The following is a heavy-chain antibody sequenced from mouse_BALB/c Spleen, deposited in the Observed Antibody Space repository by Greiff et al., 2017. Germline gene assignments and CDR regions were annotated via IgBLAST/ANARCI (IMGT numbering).Heavy chain of an antibody. V-gene: IGHV1-82*01. J-gene: IGHJ2*01. Sequence: QVQLQQSGPDLVKPGASVKISCKASGYAFSSSWMNWVKQRPGQGLEWIGRIYPGDGDTNYNGKFKGKATLTADKSSSTAYMQLSSLTSVDSAVYFCARSSTTATFDYWGQGTTLTVSS. CDR1: GYAFSSSW. CDR3: ARSSTTATFDY. D-gene: IGHD1-2*01. CDR2: IYPGDGDT.